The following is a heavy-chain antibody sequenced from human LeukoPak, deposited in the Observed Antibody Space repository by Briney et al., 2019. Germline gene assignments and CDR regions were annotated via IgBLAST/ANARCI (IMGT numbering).Heavy chain of an antibody. V-gene: IGHV4-34*01. Sequence: SETLSLTCAVYGGSFRGYYWSWIRQPPGKGLEWIGEINHSGSTNYNPSLKSRVTISVDTSKNQSSLKLSSVTAADTAVYYCARGRGMTTVTSFGYWGQGTLVTVSS. D-gene: IGHD4-4*01. CDR1: GGSFRGYY. CDR2: INHSGST. CDR3: ARGRGMTTVTSFGY. J-gene: IGHJ4*02.